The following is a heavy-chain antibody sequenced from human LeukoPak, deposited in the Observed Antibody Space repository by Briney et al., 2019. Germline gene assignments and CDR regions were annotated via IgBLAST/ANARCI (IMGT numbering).Heavy chain of an antibody. D-gene: IGHD5-24*01. CDR2: VSHDGIQT. Sequence: GGSLRLSCAASGFTFSNYAMHWVRQGLVKGLESMAVVSHDGIQTYYADSVKGRFTISRDNSKSTLFLQMNSLRAEDTAVYYCARDGGGGYNQIDFWGQGTLVSVSS. J-gene: IGHJ4*02. V-gene: IGHV3-30-3*01. CDR3: ARDGGGGYNQIDF. CDR1: GFTFSNYA.